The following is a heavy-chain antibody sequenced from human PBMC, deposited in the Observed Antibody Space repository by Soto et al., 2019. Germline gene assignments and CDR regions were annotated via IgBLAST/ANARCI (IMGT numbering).Heavy chain of an antibody. J-gene: IGHJ4*02. Sequence: QVQLVESGGGVVQPGRSLRLSCAASGFTFNSYAMHWVRQAPGKGLEWVAVISYDGSNKYYADSVKGRFTISRDNSKNTLYLQMNSLRAEDTAVYYCARDSTPRPHDYWGQGTLVTVSS. CDR1: GFTFNSYA. CDR3: ARDSTPRPHDY. V-gene: IGHV3-30-3*01. CDR2: ISYDGSNK. D-gene: IGHD3-3*02.